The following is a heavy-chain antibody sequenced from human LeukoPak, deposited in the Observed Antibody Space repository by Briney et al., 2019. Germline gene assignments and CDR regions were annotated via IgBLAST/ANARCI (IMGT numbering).Heavy chain of an antibody. CDR2: IYYSGST. Sequence: SETLSLTCTVSGGSISSYYWGWIRQPPGKGLEWIGSIYYSGSTYYNPSLKSRVTISVDTSKNQFSLKLSSVTAADTAVYYCARSRPTYYYDSSGYSNWGQGTLVTVSS. J-gene: IGHJ4*02. D-gene: IGHD3-22*01. V-gene: IGHV4-39*07. CDR1: GGSISSYY. CDR3: ARSRPTYYYDSSGYSN.